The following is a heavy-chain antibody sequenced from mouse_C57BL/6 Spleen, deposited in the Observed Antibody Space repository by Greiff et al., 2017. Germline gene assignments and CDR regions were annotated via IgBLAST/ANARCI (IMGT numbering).Heavy chain of an antibody. J-gene: IGHJ4*01. CDR3: ARHGAEGAMDY. V-gene: IGHV5-9*01. Sequence: EVKLVEPGGGLVKPGGSLKLSCAASGFTFSSYTMSWVRQTPGKRLEWVATISGGGGNTYYPDSVKGRFTISRDNAKNTLYLQMSSLRSEDTALYYCARHGAEGAMDYGGQGTSVTVSS. D-gene: IGHD1-1*02. CDR2: ISGGGGNT. CDR1: GFTFSSYT.